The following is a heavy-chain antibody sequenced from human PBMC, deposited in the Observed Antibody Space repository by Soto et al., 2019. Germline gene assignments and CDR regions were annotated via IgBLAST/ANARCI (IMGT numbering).Heavy chain of an antibody. Sequence: QVQLQESGPGLVKPSQTLSLTCTVSGGSISSGGYYWSWIRQHPGKGLEWIGYIYYSGSTYYNPSLESRVTISVDTSKNQFSLKLSSVTAADTAVYYCARIVVANYYYYGMDVWGQGTTVTVSS. CDR2: IYYSGST. CDR3: ARIVVANYYYYGMDV. J-gene: IGHJ6*02. D-gene: IGHD3-22*01. CDR1: GGSISSGGYY. V-gene: IGHV4-31*03.